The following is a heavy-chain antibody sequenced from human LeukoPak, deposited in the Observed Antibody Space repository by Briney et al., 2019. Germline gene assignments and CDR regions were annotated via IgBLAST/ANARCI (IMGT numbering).Heavy chain of an antibody. J-gene: IGHJ4*02. D-gene: IGHD3-10*01. CDR1: GFTFTGYY. Sequence: ASVQVSCKASGFTFTGYYMHWVRQAPGQGLEYVGMINPNSGGTNSAQEFQGRVTMTSDTSISTVYMELSSLRSDDTAVYYCARKPSGSGGFDYWGQGTLVTVSS. V-gene: IGHV1-2*02. CDR2: INPNSGGT. CDR3: ARKPSGSGGFDY.